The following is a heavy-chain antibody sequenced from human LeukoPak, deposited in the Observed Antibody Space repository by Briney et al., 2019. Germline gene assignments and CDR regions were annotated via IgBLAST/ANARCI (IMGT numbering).Heavy chain of an antibody. CDR3: ASRRQSGDFDY. J-gene: IGHJ4*02. D-gene: IGHD6-6*01. CDR1: GGSISSYY. V-gene: IGHV4-59*01. CDR2: IYYSGST. Sequence: SETLSLTCTVSGGSISSYYWSWIRQPPGQGLEWIGYIYYSGSTNYNPSLKSRVAISVDTSKNQFSRKLSSVTAADTAVYYCASRRQSGDFDYWGQGTLVTVCS.